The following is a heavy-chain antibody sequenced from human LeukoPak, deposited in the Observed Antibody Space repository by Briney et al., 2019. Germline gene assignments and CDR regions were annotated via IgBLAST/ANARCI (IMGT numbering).Heavy chain of an antibody. J-gene: IGHJ5*02. V-gene: IGHV4-59*01. CDR3: ARFPKQQLVGWFDP. D-gene: IGHD6-13*01. CDR2: IYYSGST. Sequence: TSSETLSLTCAVYGGSFSGYYWSWIRQPPGKGLEWIGYIYYSGSTNYNPSLKSRVTISVDTSKNQFSLKLSSVTAADTAVYYCARFPKQQLVGWFDPWGQGTLVTVSS. CDR1: GGSFSGYY.